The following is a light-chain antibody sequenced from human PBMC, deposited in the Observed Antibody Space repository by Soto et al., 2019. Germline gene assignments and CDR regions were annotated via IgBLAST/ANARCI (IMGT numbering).Light chain of an antibody. CDR2: AAS. V-gene: IGKV1-39*01. J-gene: IGKJ2*01. CDR3: QETYRTPYT. Sequence: DIQMTQSPSSLSASVGARVTITCRASQSISYYLNWYQQKPGKAPRLLIYAASTLQSGVPSRFSGSRSGTDFTLTISSLQPEDFATYSCQETYRTPYTFGQGTKLEIK. CDR1: QSISYY.